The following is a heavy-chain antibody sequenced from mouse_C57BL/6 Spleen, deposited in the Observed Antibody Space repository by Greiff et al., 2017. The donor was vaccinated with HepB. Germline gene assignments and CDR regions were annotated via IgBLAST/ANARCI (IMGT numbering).Heavy chain of an antibody. CDR2: IYPGDGDT. J-gene: IGHJ4*01. CDR1: GYAFSSSW. V-gene: IGHV1-82*01. D-gene: IGHD1-3*01. CDR3: ANSGGAMDY. Sequence: QVQLQQSGPELVKPGASVKISCKASGYAFSSSWMNWVKQRPGKGLEWIGRIYPGDGDTNYNGKFKGKATLTADKSSSTAYMQLSSLTSEDSAVYFCANSGGAMDYWGQGTSVTVSS.